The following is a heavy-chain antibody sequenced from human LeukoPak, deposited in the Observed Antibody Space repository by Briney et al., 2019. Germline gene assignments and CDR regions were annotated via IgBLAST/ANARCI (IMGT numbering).Heavy chain of an antibody. Sequence: PGGSLRLSCAASGFTFSSYSMNWVRQAPGKGLEWVSSISSSSSYIYYADSVKGRFTISRDNAKNSLYLQMNSLRAGDTAVYYCARAEDSSSFLDYWGQGTLATVSS. V-gene: IGHV3-21*01. CDR3: ARAEDSSSFLDY. CDR1: GFTFSSYS. J-gene: IGHJ4*02. D-gene: IGHD6-6*01. CDR2: ISSSSSYI.